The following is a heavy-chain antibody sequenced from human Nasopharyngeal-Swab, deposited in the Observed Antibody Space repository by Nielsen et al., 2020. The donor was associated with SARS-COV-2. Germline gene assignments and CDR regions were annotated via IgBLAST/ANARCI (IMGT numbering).Heavy chain of an antibody. CDR1: GGSFSGYY. J-gene: IGHJ4*02. CDR3: ARGGAELWLRARRARFDY. D-gene: IGHD5-12*01. V-gene: IGHV4-34*01. Sequence: SETLSLTCAVYGGSFSGYYWSWIRQPPGKGLEWIGEINHSGSTNYNPSLKSRVTISVDTSKNQFSLKLSSVTAAETAVYYCARGGAELWLRARRARFDYWGQGTLVTVSS. CDR2: INHSGST.